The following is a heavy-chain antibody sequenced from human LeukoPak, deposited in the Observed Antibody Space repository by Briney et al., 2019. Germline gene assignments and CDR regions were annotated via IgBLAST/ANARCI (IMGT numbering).Heavy chain of an antibody. J-gene: IGHJ6*02. Sequence: GGSLRLSCAASGFTFSSYSMNWVRQAPGKGLERVSSISSSSSYIYYADSVKGRFTISRDNAKNSLYLQMNSLRAEDTAVYYCASSGYSYGFGYYYYYGMDVWGQGTTVTVSS. V-gene: IGHV3-21*01. CDR3: ASSGYSYGFGYYYYYGMDV. CDR1: GFTFSSYS. D-gene: IGHD5-18*01. CDR2: ISSSSSYI.